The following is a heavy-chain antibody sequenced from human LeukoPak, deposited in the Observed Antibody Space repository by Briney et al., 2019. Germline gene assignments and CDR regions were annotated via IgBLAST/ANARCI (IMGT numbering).Heavy chain of an antibody. CDR1: GFTFSSYW. Sequence: QTGGSLRLSCAASGFTFSSYWINWVRQAPGKGLEWVANINQDGIVKYYVDSVKGRFTISRDNAKNSVLLQMNSLRAEDTAVYYCARDTGSACGMDVWGQGTTVTVSS. J-gene: IGHJ6*02. CDR2: INQDGIVK. V-gene: IGHV3-7*01. CDR3: ARDTGSACGMDV. D-gene: IGHD6-19*01.